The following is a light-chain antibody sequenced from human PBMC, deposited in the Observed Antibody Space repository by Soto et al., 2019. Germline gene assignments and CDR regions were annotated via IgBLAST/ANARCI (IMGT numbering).Light chain of an antibody. CDR2: GNS. CDR1: SSNIGACYD. V-gene: IGLV1-40*01. Sequence: QSVLTQPPSVSGAPGQRVTISCTGSSSNIGACYDVLWYQQLPGTAPKLLIYGNSNRPSGVPDRFSGYKSGTSASLAITGLQAEDEADYYCQSYDSSLSGSQVVFGGGTKVTVL. CDR3: QSYDSSLSGSQVV. J-gene: IGLJ2*01.